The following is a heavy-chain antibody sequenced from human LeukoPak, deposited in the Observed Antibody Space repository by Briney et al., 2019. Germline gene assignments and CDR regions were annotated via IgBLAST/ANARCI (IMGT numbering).Heavy chain of an antibody. J-gene: IGHJ4*02. V-gene: IGHV1-8*01. CDR1: GYTFTSYD. Sequence: ASVKVSCKASGYTFTSYDINWVRQATRQRLEWMGWMNPNSGNTGYAQKFQGRVTMTRNTSISTAYMELSSLRSEDTAVYYCARAQRRMGSSGGNRLWLRHFGYWGQGTLVTVSS. CDR3: ARAQRRMGSSGGNRLWLRHFGY. CDR2: MNPNSGNT. D-gene: IGHD5-18*01.